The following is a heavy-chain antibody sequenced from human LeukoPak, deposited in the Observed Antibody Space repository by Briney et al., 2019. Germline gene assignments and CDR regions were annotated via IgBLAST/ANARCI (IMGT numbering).Heavy chain of an antibody. CDR3: VVGATTNQH. D-gene: IGHD1-26*01. V-gene: IGHV3-7*01. J-gene: IGHJ1*01. CDR1: GFTFSSYW. CDR2: IKQEGSEK. Sequence: PGGSLRLSCAASGFTFSSYWMSWVRQAPGKGLEWVANIKQEGSEKYYVDSVKGRFTISRDNAKKSLYLQMNSLRAEDTAVYYCVVGATTNQHWGQGALVTVSS.